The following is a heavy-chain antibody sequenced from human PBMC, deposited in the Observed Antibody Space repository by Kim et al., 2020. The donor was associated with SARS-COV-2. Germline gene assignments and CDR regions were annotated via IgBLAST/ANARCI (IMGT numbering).Heavy chain of an antibody. V-gene: IGHV3-23*03. CDR1: GFTFSSYA. D-gene: IGHD1-26*01. Sequence: GGSLRLSCAASGFTFSSYAMSWVRQAPGKGLEWVSVIYSGGTTTYYADSVKGRFTISRDNSKNMLYLQMNSLRAEDTAVYYCAKSPGRAGKTWFDPWGQGSLVTVSS. CDR3: AKSPGRAGKTWFDP. J-gene: IGHJ5*02. CDR2: IYSGGTTT.